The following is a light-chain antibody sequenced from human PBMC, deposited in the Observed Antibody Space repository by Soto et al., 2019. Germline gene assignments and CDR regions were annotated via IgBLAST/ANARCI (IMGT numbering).Light chain of an antibody. Sequence: QSVLTQPPSVSGSPGQSVAISCTGTSSDVGSYNRVSWYQQPPGTAPKLMIYDVNNRPSGVPDRFSGSKSGNTASLTISGLQAEDLADYYCSSYTISSTYVFVTVTNVTVL. CDR2: DVN. J-gene: IGLJ1*01. CDR1: SSDVGSYNR. CDR3: SSYTISSTYV. V-gene: IGLV2-18*02.